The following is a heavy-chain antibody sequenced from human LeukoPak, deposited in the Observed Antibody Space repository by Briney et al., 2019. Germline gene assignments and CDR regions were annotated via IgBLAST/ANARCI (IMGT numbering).Heavy chain of an antibody. V-gene: IGHV4-39*07. CDR2: VYYSGAT. D-gene: IGHD6-13*01. Sequence: PSETLSLTCDVSGVSISSSAYYWGWLRQPPGKGLEWIGSVYYSGATYYSPSGGVTISLDTSKNQFSLKLNSVTAADTAIYYCAGGRGWSSRRAFDIWGQGTMVTVSS. CDR3: AGGRGWSSRRAFDI. CDR1: GVSISSSAYY. J-gene: IGHJ3*02.